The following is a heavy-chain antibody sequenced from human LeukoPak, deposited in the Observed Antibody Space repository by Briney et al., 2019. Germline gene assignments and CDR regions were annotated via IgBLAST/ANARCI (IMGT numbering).Heavy chain of an antibody. CDR1: GGSISSSSYY. V-gene: IGHV4-39*02. D-gene: IGHD6-13*01. CDR2: IYYSGNT. CDR3: VRDVKAAAGPESYFDY. J-gene: IGHJ4*02. Sequence: SETLSLTCTVSGGSISSSSYYWGWIRQPPGKGLEWIGSIYYSGNTYYNASLKSRVTISGDTSKNQFSLILSSVTAADTAVYYCVRDVKAAAGPESYFDYWGQGTLVTVSS.